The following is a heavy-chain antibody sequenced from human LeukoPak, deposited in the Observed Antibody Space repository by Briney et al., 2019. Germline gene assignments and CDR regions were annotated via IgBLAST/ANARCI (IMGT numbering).Heavy chain of an antibody. D-gene: IGHD1-26*01. J-gene: IGHJ3*02. CDR3: ARSSGELLGAFGI. V-gene: IGHV4-38-2*02. CDR2: IYHSGST. CDR1: GYSISSGYY. Sequence: PSETLSLTCTVSGYSISSGYYWGWIRQPPGKGLEWIGSIYHSGSTYYNPSLKSRVTISVDTSKNQFSLKLSSVTAADTAVYYCARSSGELLGAFGIWGQGTMVTVSS.